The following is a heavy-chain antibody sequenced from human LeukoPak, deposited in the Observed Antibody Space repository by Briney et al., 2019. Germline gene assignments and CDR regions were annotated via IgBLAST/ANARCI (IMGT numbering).Heavy chain of an antibody. D-gene: IGHD4-17*01. CDR1: GGSISSGGYS. J-gene: IGHJ3*02. CDR2: IYHSGST. CDR3: ARGRYGANDAFDI. V-gene: IGHV4-30-2*01. Sequence: ASETLSLTCAVSGGSISSGGYSWSWIRQPPGKGLEWIGYIYHSGSTYYNPSLKSRVTISVDTSKNQFSLKLSSVTAADTAVYYCARGRYGANDAFDIWGQGTMVTVSS.